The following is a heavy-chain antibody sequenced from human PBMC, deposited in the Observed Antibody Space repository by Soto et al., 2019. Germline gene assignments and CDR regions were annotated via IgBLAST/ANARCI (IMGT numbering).Heavy chain of an antibody. V-gene: IGHV4-34*01. CDR2: INHSGST. D-gene: IGHD1-26*01. Sequence: PSEILSLTCAVYGGSFSGYYWSWIRQPPGKGLEWIGEINHSGSTNYNPSLKSRVTISVDTSKNQFSLKLSSVTAADTAVYYCAGSGSYFYYYYYGMDVWGQGTTVTVSS. CDR1: GGSFSGYY. CDR3: AGSGSYFYYYYYGMDV. J-gene: IGHJ6*02.